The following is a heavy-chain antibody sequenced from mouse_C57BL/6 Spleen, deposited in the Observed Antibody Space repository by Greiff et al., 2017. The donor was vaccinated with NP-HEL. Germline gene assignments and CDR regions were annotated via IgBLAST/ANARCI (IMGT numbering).Heavy chain of an antibody. CDR1: GYTFTSYW. CDR2: IHPNSGST. D-gene: IGHD1-1*01. J-gene: IGHJ2*01. V-gene: IGHV1-64*01. Sequence: QVQLQQPGAELVKPGASVKLSCKASGYTFTSYWMHWVKQRPGQGLEWIGMIHPNSGSTNYNEKFKSKATLTVDKSSSTAYMQLSSLPSEDSAVYYCASTTSPFDYWGQGTTLTVSS. CDR3: ASTTSPFDY.